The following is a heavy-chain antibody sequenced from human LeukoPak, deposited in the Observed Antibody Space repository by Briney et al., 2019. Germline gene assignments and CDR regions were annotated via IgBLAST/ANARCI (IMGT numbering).Heavy chain of an antibody. CDR1: GFTVSSNY. CDR2: IYSGGST. CDR3: AKDLVDILTGYGPSYYYYYGMDV. J-gene: IGHJ6*02. V-gene: IGHV3-53*05. Sequence: AGGSLRLSCAASGFTVSSNYMSWVRQAPGKGLEWVSVIYSGGSTYYADSVKGRFTISRDNSKNTLYLQMNSLRAEDTALYYCAKDLVDILTGYGPSYYYYYGMDVWGQGTTVTVSS. D-gene: IGHD3-9*01.